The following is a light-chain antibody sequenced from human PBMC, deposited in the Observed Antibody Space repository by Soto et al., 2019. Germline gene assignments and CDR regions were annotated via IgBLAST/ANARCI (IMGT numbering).Light chain of an antibody. J-gene: IGKJ5*01. V-gene: IGKV4-1*01. Sequence: DIVMTQSPDSLAVSLGERATINCKSSQSVLYSSNNINYLAWYQQKPGQPPKLLIYWASTRESGVPDRFSGSGSGTDFTLTISSLQAEDVAVYYCQQCYSTPPTFGQGTRLEIK. CDR3: QQCYSTPPT. CDR1: QSVLYSSNNINY. CDR2: WAS.